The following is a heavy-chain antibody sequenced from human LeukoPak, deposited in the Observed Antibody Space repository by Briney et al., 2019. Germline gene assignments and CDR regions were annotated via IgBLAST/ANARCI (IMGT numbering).Heavy chain of an antibody. CDR3: ARRGPTTSYFDY. J-gene: IGHJ4*02. V-gene: IGHV4-59*12. CDR1: GGSISSYY. CDR2: IYYSGST. D-gene: IGHD2/OR15-2a*01. Sequence: PSETLSLTCTVSGGSISSYYWSWIRQPPGKGLEWIGYIYYSGSTYYNPSLKSRVLLSVDTSKNQFSVKLTSVTAADTAVYYCARRGPTTSYFDYWGQGILVTVSS.